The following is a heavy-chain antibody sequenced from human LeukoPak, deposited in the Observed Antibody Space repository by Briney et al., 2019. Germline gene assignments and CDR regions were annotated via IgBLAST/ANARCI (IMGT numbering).Heavy chain of an antibody. CDR1: GGSISSYY. CDR3: ARGLHFWSGYYGYYFDY. J-gene: IGHJ4*02. V-gene: IGHV4-59*01. Sequence: PSETLSLTCTVSGGSISSYYWSWIRQPPGKGLEWIGYIYYSGSINYNPSLKSRVTISVDTSKNQFSLKLSSVTAADTAVYYCARGLHFWSGYYGYYFDYWGQGTLVTVSS. CDR2: IYYSGSI. D-gene: IGHD3-3*02.